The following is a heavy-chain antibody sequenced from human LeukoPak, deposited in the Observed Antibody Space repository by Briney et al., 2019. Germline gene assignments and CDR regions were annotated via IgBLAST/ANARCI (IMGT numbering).Heavy chain of an antibody. Sequence: ASVKVSCKASGYTFTGYYMHWVRQAPGQGLEWMGRINPNSGGTNHAQKFQGRVTMTRDTSISTAYMELSRLRSDDTAVYYCARDLRYYGSGSYRYWGQGTLVTVSS. J-gene: IGHJ4*02. CDR3: ARDLRYYGSGSYRY. CDR1: GYTFTGYY. V-gene: IGHV1-2*06. CDR2: INPNSGGT. D-gene: IGHD3-10*01.